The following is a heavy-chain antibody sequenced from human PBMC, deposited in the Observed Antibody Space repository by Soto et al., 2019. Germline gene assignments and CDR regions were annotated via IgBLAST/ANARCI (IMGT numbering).Heavy chain of an antibody. CDR1: GVKFRDLA. V-gene: IGHV3-23*01. CDR2: IRGDLVTT. Sequence: GGLLRDSCATAGVKFRDLARHWVRQAPGEGLEWVSGIRGDLVTTPYADSVKGRFTISRDNSKNTLYLQMNSLRAEDTAIYYCVKEGKMGVEGFDFWGQGTLVTVSS. CDR3: VKEGKMGVEGFDF. J-gene: IGHJ4*02. D-gene: IGHD1-26*01.